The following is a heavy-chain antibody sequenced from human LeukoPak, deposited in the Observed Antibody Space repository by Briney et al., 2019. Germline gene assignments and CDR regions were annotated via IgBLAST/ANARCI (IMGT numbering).Heavy chain of an antibody. V-gene: IGHV4-61*02. CDR1: GGSISSISYY. J-gene: IGHJ4*02. D-gene: IGHD1-26*01. CDR3: ARRRDLYSGSYYTFDY. Sequence: SETLSLTCTVSGGSISSISYYWGWIRQSAGKGLEWIGRIHTSGSTNYNPSLKSRVTMSVDTSKNQFSLKLSSVTAADTAMYYCARRRDLYSGSYYTFDYWGQGTLVTVSS. CDR2: IHTSGST.